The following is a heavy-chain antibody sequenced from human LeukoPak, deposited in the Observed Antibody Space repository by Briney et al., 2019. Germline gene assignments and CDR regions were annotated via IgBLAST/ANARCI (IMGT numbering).Heavy chain of an antibody. J-gene: IGHJ6*02. D-gene: IGHD5-24*01. CDR3: ARGFYKTAARDGYNFLNWGSNYYYGMDV. Sequence: SQTLSLICTVSGGSISSGDYYWSWIRQPPGKGLEWIGYIYYSGSTYYNPSLKSRVTISVDTSKNQFSLKLSSVTAADTAVYYCARGFYKTAARDGYNFLNWGSNYYYGMDVRGQGTTVTVSS. CDR1: GGSISSGDYY. V-gene: IGHV4-30-4*01. CDR2: IYYSGST.